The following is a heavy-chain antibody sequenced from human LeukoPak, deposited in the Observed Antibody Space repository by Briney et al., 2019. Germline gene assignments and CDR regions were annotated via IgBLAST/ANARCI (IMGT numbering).Heavy chain of an antibody. V-gene: IGHV3-53*01. J-gene: IGHJ3*02. CDR1: GFTVSSNY. D-gene: IGHD6-19*01. CDR3: ARSRAAVAGPYDAFDI. Sequence: GGSLRLSCAASGFTVSSNYMSWVRQAPGKGLEWVSVIYSGGSTYYADSVKGRFTISRDNSKNTLYLQMNSLRAEDTAVYYCARSRAAVAGPYDAFDIWGQGTMVTVSS. CDR2: IYSGGST.